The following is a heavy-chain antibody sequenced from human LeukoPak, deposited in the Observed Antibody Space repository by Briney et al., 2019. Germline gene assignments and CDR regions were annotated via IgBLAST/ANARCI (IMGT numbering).Heavy chain of an antibody. J-gene: IGHJ4*02. CDR1: GFTFSIYG. V-gene: IGHV3-30*18. CDR3: AKGALLDCSSTSCYGGSYFDY. CDR2: ISYDGSNK. D-gene: IGHD2-2*01. Sequence: QPGRSLRLSCAASGFTFSIYGMHWVRQAPGKGLEWVAVISYDGSNKYYADSVKGRFTISRDNSKNTLYLQMNSLRAEDTAVYYCAKGALLDCSSTSCYGGSYFDYWGQGTLVTVSS.